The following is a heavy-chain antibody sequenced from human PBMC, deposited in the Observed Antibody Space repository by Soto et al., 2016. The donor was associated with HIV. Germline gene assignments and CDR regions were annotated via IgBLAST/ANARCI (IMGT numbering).Heavy chain of an antibody. CDR1: GFRFVDFP. CDR3: ARLPPGGY. D-gene: IGHD3-10*01. Sequence: EVRLVESGGALVQPGRSLTLSCSTSGFRFVDFPLTWVRQAPGKGLEWVSVIYSGGSTYYADSVKGRFTISRDNSKNTLYLQMNSLRAEDTAVYYCARLPPGGYWGQGTLVTVSS. CDR2: IYSGGST. J-gene: IGHJ4*02. V-gene: IGHV3-66*01.